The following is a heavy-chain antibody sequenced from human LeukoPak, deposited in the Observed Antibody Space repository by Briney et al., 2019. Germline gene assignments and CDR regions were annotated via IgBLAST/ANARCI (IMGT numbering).Heavy chain of an antibody. J-gene: IGHJ3*02. V-gene: IGHV3-9*01. D-gene: IGHD6-13*01. CDR3: AKDLIAAAGPSRPGAFDI. Sequence: PGGSLRLSCAASGFTFDDYAMHWVRQAPGKGLEWVSGISWNSGSIGYADSVKGRFTISRDNAKNSLYLQMNSLRAEDTAVYYCAKDLIAAAGPSRPGAFDIWGQGTMVTVSS. CDR1: GFTFDDYA. CDR2: ISWNSGSI.